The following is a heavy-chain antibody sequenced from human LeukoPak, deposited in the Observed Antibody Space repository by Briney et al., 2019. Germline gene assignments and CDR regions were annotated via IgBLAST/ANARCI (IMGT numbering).Heavy chain of an antibody. D-gene: IGHD6-19*01. CDR1: GFTFTNYW. J-gene: IGHJ3*02. CDR2: MKPDGREQ. V-gene: IGHV3-7*01. CDR3: ARGGGSGRWGSAFDM. Sequence: GGSLRLSCAASGFTFTNYWMTWVRQAPGKGLEWVANMKPDGREQYYVDSVKGRFTISRDNAKNSVHLQMNSLRDEDTAVYYCARGGGSGRWGSAFDMWGQGTMVTVSS.